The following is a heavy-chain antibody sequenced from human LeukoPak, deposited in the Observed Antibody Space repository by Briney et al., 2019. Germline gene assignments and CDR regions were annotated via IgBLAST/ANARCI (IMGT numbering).Heavy chain of an antibody. J-gene: IGHJ4*02. CDR2: ISWNNDNR. D-gene: IGHD3-3*01. CDR1: GFTFDDYA. Sequence: PGGSLRLSCAASGFTFDDYAMHWVRQAPGKGLEWVSGISWNNDNRGYADSVKGRFTISRDNAKNSLYLQMNSLRAEDTALYYCAKDMVGSGGSGSGFDSWGPGTLVTVSS. V-gene: IGHV3-9*01. CDR3: AKDMVGSGGSGSGFDS.